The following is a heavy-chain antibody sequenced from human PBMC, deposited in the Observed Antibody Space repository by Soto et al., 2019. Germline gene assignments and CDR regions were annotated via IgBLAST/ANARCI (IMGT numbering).Heavy chain of an antibody. Sequence: GGSLRLSFAASGFPLREYHMNLNRQAPGKGLEWVSYISSSGSTIYYADSVKGRFTISRDNAKNSLYLQMNSLRAEDTAVYYCARDSTGTLDPWGQXTLVTVSS. CDR1: GFPLREYH. D-gene: IGHD1-7*01. CDR2: ISSSGSTI. J-gene: IGHJ5*02. V-gene: IGHV3-11*01. CDR3: ARDSTGTLDP.